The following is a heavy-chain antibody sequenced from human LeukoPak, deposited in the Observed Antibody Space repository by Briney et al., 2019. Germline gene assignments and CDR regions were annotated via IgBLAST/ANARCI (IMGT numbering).Heavy chain of an antibody. CDR3: ARVREATIAPFFDY. Sequence: LSLTCTVSGDSISSVDYYWTWIRQHPGKGLEWIGCIYYSGSTYYNLSLKSRVIISADTSKNHFSLKLSSVTAADTAVYYCARVREATIAPFFDYWGQGILVTVSS. V-gene: IGHV4-31*03. D-gene: IGHD6-13*01. CDR2: IYYSGST. J-gene: IGHJ4*02. CDR1: GDSISSVDYY.